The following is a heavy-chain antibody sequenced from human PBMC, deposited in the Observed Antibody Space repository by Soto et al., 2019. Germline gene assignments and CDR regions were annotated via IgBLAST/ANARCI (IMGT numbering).Heavy chain of an antibody. Sequence: EEQLVESGGGLVQPGGSLRLSCAASGLTFSDYWMMWVRQAPGEGLECVASINQAGSERYYLDSVKGRFTISRDNAKNSLYLQMNNLRADDTAVYFCVTMKWGLRGTQYIDCWGQGTLVTVSS. CDR2: INQAGSER. D-gene: IGHD1-26*01. CDR3: VTMKWGLRGTQYIDC. V-gene: IGHV3-7*01. CDR1: GLTFSDYW. J-gene: IGHJ4*02.